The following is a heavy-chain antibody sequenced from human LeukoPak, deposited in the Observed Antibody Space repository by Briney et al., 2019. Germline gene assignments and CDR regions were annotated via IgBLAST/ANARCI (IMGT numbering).Heavy chain of an antibody. Sequence: GGSLRLSCAASGFTFSSYSMNWVRQAPGKGLEWLSYISGTSSTIYYADSVKGRFTISRDNAKNSLYLQMNSLRAEDTAVYYCARDGCSSTSCQPGYIYYYYMDVWGKGTTVTVS. D-gene: IGHD2-2*01. CDR3: ARDGCSSTSCQPGYIYYYYMDV. V-gene: IGHV3-48*04. CDR1: GFTFSSYS. CDR2: ISGTSSTI. J-gene: IGHJ6*03.